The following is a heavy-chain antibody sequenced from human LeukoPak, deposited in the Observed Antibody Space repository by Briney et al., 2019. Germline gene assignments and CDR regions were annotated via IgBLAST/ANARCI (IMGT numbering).Heavy chain of an antibody. CDR3: AKPIVGATTSAFDI. D-gene: IGHD1-26*01. Sequence: PGGSLRLSCAASGFTFSSYGMSWVRQAPGKGLEWVSAISGSGGSTYYADSVKGRFTTSRDNSKNTLYLQMNSLRAEDTAVYYCAKPIVGATTSAFDIWGQGTMVTVSS. J-gene: IGHJ3*02. CDR2: ISGSGGST. CDR1: GFTFSSYG. V-gene: IGHV3-23*01.